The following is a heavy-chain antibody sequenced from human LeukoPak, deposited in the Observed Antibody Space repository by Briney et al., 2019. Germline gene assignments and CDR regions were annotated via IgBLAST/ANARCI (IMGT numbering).Heavy chain of an antibody. V-gene: IGHV3-21*01. J-gene: IGHJ4*02. CDR2: ISSSSSYI. Sequence: GGSLRLSCAASGFTFSSYSMNWVRQAPGKGLEWVSAISSSSSYIYYADSVKGRFTISRDNAKNSLYLKMNRLRAEDTAVYYCARGLGIAAAGTGGGDYWGQGTLVTVSS. CDR3: ARGLGIAAAGTGGGDY. D-gene: IGHD6-13*01. CDR1: GFTFSSYS.